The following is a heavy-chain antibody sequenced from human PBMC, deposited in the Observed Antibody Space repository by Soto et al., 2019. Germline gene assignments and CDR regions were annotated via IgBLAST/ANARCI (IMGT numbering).Heavy chain of an antibody. D-gene: IGHD3-9*01. CDR3: AKLGVLRYFDWSIISNGMDV. V-gene: IGHV3-30*18. CDR1: GFTFSSYG. Sequence: PGGSLRLSCAASGFTFSSYGMHWVRQAPGKGLEWVAVISYDGSNKYYADSVKGRFTISRDNSKNTLYLQMNSLRAEDTAVYYCAKLGVLRYFDWSIISNGMDVWGQGTTVTVSS. J-gene: IGHJ6*02. CDR2: ISYDGSNK.